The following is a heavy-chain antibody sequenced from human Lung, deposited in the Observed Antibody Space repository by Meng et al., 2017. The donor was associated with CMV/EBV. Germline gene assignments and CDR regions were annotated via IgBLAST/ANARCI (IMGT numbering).Heavy chain of an antibody. CDR1: GFTFSSYA. Sequence: GGPXRLSCAASGFTFSSYAMHWVRQAPGKGLEWVAVISYDGSNKYYADSVKGRFTISRDNSKNTLYLQMNSLRAEDTAVYYCARDWNVVVPAATYYYYGMDVWXQGTXVTVSS. CDR2: ISYDGSNK. J-gene: IGHJ6*02. V-gene: IGHV3-30-3*01. CDR3: ARDWNVVVPAATYYYYGMDV. D-gene: IGHD2-2*01.